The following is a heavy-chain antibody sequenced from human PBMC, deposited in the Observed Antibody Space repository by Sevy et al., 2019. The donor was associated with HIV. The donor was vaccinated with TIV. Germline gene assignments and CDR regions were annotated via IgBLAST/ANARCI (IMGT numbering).Heavy chain of an antibody. D-gene: IGHD6-6*01. Sequence: GESLKISCAASGFTFSSYSMKWVRQAPGKGLEWVSSISSSSSYIYYADSVKGRFTISRDNATNSLYLQMNSLRAEDTAVYYCARETTQYSSSYFDYWGQGTLVTVSS. V-gene: IGHV3-21*01. J-gene: IGHJ4*02. CDR1: GFTFSSYS. CDR2: ISSSSSYI. CDR3: ARETTQYSSSYFDY.